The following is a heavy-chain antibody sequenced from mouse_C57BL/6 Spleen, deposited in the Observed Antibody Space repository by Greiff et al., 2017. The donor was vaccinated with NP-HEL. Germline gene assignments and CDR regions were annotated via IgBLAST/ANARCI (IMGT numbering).Heavy chain of an antibody. Sequence: QVQLKQPGAELVKPGASVKLSCKASGYTFTSYWMHWVKQRPGQGLEWIGMIHPNSGSTNYNEKFKSKATLTVDKSSSTAYMQLSSLTSEDSAVYYCAREGSTMVTGDYAMDYWGQGTSVTVSS. CDR1: GYTFTSYW. D-gene: IGHD2-2*01. CDR3: AREGSTMVTGDYAMDY. V-gene: IGHV1-64*01. J-gene: IGHJ4*01. CDR2: IHPNSGST.